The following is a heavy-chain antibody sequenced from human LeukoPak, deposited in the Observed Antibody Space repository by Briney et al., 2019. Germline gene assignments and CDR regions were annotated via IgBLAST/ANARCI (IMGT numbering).Heavy chain of an antibody. J-gene: IGHJ4*02. Sequence: PGGSLRLSCAASGFTVSSNHMNWVRQAPGKGLEWVSIVYYGGNTFYADSVKGRFTISRDNSKNTLYLQINSLRADDTAVYYCAALSGVGVKIGFDFWGQGVLVVVSS. CDR1: GFTVSSNH. D-gene: IGHD1-26*01. CDR2: VYYGGNT. V-gene: IGHV3-66*01. CDR3: AALSGVGVKIGFDF.